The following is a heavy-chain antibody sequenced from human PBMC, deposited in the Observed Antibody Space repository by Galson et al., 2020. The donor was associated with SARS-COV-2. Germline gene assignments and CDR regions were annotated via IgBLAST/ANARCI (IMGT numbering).Heavy chain of an antibody. CDR2: IYPGDSDT. D-gene: IGHD1-26*01. Sequence: HGESLKISCTSSGYRFISYWIGWVRQMPGKGLEWMGIIYPGDSDTRYSPSFQGQVTISADKSISTAYLQWSSLKASDTAMYYCARPRWELLPHDAFDIWGQGTMVTVSS. V-gene: IGHV5-51*01. CDR1: GYRFISYW. CDR3: ARPRWELLPHDAFDI. J-gene: IGHJ3*02.